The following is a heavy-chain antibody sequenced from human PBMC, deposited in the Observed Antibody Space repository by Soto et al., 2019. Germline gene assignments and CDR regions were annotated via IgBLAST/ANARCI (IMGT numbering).Heavy chain of an antibody. D-gene: IGHD6-19*01. CDR2: MNPSTGNT. J-gene: IGHJ5*02. CDR3: ARGRIIVAGGFDP. CDR1: GYTFTSYD. Sequence: QVQLVQSGAEVKKPGASVKVSCKASGYTFTSYDIIWVRQATGQGLEWMGWMNPSTGNTDSAEKFQGGLTMTRNTSISTVYMELSSLSFEAAAVYYCARGRIIVAGGFDPWGQGTLVTVSS. V-gene: IGHV1-8*01.